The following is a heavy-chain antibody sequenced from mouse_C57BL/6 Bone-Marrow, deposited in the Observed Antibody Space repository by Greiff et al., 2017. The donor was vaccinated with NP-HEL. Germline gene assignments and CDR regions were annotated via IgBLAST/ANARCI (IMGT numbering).Heavy chain of an antibody. CDR3: AGTTVVATGYYFDY. CDR1: GYTFTDYY. J-gene: IGHJ2*01. V-gene: IGHV1-26*01. CDR2: INPNNGGT. D-gene: IGHD1-1*01. Sequence: VQLQQSGPELVKPGASVKISCKASGYTFTDYYMNWVKQSHGKSLEWIGDINPNNGGTSYNQKFKGKATLTVDKSSSTAYMELRSLTSEDSAVYYCAGTTVVATGYYFDYWGQGTTLTVSS.